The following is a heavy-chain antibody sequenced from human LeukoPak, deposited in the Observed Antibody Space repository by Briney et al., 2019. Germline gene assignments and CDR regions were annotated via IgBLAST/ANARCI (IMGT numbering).Heavy chain of an antibody. J-gene: IGHJ4*02. CDR1: GYTFTSYD. CDR2: MNPNSCNT. V-gene: IGHV1-8*01. CDR3: ARRTIFGVVIDY. Sequence: ASVQVSCKASGYTFTSYDINWVRQATGQGLEWMGWMNPNSCNTGYAQKFQGRVTMTRNTPISTAYMELSSLRSEDTAVYYCARRTIFGVVIDYWGQGTLVTVSS. D-gene: IGHD3-3*01.